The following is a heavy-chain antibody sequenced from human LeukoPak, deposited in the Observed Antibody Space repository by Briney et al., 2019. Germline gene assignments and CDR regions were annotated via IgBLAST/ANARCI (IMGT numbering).Heavy chain of an antibody. CDR2: IYHSGST. Sequence: PSGTLSLTCAVSGGSISSSNWRSWVCQPPGKGLEWIGEIYHSGSTNYNPSLKSRVTISVDKSKNQFSLKLSSVTAADTAVYYCARDRYGSGSYKDYWGQGTLVTVSS. CDR3: ARDRYGSGSYKDY. CDR1: GGSISSSNW. J-gene: IGHJ4*02. V-gene: IGHV4-4*02. D-gene: IGHD3-10*01.